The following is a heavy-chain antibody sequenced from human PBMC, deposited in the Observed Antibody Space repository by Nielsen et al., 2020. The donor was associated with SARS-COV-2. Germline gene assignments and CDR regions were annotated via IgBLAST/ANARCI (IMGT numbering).Heavy chain of an antibody. CDR2: IWYDGSNK. J-gene: IGHJ3*02. CDR3: AREGLSGYLDAFDI. V-gene: IGHV3-33*01. CDR1: GFTFSSYG. Sequence: GGSLRLSCAASGFTFSSYGMHWVRQAPGKGLEWVAVIWYDGSNKYYADSVKGRFTISRDNSKNTLYLQMNSLRAEDTAVYYCAREGLSGYLDAFDIWGQGTMVTVSS. D-gene: IGHD3-22*01.